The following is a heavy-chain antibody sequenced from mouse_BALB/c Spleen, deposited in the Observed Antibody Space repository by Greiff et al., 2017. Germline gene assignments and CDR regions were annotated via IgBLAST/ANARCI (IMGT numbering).Heavy chain of an antibody. Sequence: EVQLQQSGAELVKPGASVKLSCTASGFNIKDTYMHWVKQRPEQGLEWIGRIDPANGNTKYDPKFQGKATITADTSSNTAYLQLGSLTSEDTAVYYCARRYGKRGEYFDYWGQGTTLTVSS. CDR2: IDPANGNT. V-gene: IGHV14-3*02. CDR3: ARRYGKRGEYFDY. J-gene: IGHJ2*01. CDR1: GFNIKDTY. D-gene: IGHD2-10*02.